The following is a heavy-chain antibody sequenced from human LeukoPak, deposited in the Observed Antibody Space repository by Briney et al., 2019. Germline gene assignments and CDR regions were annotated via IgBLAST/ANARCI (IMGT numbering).Heavy chain of an antibody. J-gene: IGHJ4*02. Sequence: PGGSLRLSCAASGFTFSSYWMHWVRQAPGKGLGWVSRINSDGSSTNYADSVKGRFTISRDNAKNTLYLQMNSLRAEDTAVYYCAVGYFFDYWRQPTLLTVSS. D-gene: IGHD3-16*01. CDR3: AVGYFFDY. CDR1: GFTFSSYW. V-gene: IGHV3-74*01. CDR2: INSDGSST.